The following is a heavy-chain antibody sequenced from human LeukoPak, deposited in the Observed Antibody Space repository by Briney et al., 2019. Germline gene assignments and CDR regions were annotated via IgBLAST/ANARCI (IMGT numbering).Heavy chain of an antibody. Sequence: SETLSLTCTVSGGSISSSSYYWGWIRQPPGKGLEWIGSIYYSGSTYYNPSLKSRVTISVDTSKNQFSLKLSSVTAADTAVYYCARAKGNYYGSGSYSSWGQGTLVTVSS. CDR1: GGSISSSSYY. V-gene: IGHV4-39*07. J-gene: IGHJ5*02. CDR3: ARAKGNYYGSGSYSS. CDR2: IYYSGST. D-gene: IGHD3-10*01.